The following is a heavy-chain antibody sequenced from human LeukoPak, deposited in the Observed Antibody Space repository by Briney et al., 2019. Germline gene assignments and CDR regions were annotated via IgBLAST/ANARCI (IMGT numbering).Heavy chain of an antibody. J-gene: IGHJ2*01. CDR2: IKQDGSEK. D-gene: IGHD6-13*01. CDR3: ARMYQQLIPRYFDL. Sequence: GGSLRLSCAASGFTFSSCWMSWVRQAPGKGLEWVSNIKQDGSEKYYVDSVKGRFTISRDNAKNSLYLQMNSLRAEDTAVYYCARMYQQLIPRYFDLWGRGTLVTVSS. CDR1: GFTFSSCW. V-gene: IGHV3-7*01.